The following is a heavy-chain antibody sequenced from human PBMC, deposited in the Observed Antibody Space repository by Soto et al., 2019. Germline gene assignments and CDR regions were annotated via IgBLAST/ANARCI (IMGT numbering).Heavy chain of an antibody. D-gene: IGHD1-1*01. CDR3: TKGGIPRRYNIPKVDFDY. CDR1: GFIFSNYA. Sequence: EVHLLESGGDLVQRGGSLRLSCAASGFIFSNYAMSWVRQAPGRGLEWVSAISGSGATTYYPDSVKGRFTISRDNSKNTLYLQMINLRADDTAVYYCTKGGIPRRYNIPKVDFDYWGQGSLVTVSS. J-gene: IGHJ4*02. V-gene: IGHV3-23*01. CDR2: ISGSGATT.